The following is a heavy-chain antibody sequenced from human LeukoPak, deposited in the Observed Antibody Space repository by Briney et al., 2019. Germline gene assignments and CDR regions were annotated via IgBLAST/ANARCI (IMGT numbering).Heavy chain of an antibody. Sequence: QTGGSLRLSCAASGFAVSRKYMTWVRQAPGKGLECVSLMYSDHNTYYADSVKGRFTISRDNSRNTLYLQMNSLRAEDTAVYYCATSGGVYSRDAFYVWGQGAMVTVSS. J-gene: IGHJ3*01. CDR1: GFAVSRKY. CDR3: ATSGGVYSRDAFYV. V-gene: IGHV3-66*01. CDR2: MYSDHNT. D-gene: IGHD5/OR15-5a*01.